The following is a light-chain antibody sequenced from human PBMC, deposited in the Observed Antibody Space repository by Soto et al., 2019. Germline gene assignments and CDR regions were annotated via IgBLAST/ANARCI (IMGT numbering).Light chain of an antibody. CDR1: QSVGNNY. J-gene: IGKJ1*01. Sequence: EIVLTQSPGTLSLSPGERATRSCRASQSVGNNYLAWYQQKPGQAPRLLIYGASNRATGIPDRFSGSGSGTDFTLTISRLEPEDFAVYYCQQYGSSGTFGQGTKVDIK. V-gene: IGKV3-20*01. CDR2: GAS. CDR3: QQYGSSGT.